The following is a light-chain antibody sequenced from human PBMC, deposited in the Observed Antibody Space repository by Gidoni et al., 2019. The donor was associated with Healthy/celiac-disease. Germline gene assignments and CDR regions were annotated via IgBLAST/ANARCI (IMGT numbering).Light chain of an antibody. CDR1: TLGDKY. J-gene: IGLJ2*01. CDR3: QAWDSRTAV. CDR2: QDS. Sequence: SYELTQPPSVSVSPGQTASITCAGDTLGDKYARWYQQKPGQSPVLVIDQDSKRPSGIPERVSGSNSGNTATLTISGTQAMEEADDDCQAWDSRTAVFGGGTKVTGL. V-gene: IGLV3-1*01.